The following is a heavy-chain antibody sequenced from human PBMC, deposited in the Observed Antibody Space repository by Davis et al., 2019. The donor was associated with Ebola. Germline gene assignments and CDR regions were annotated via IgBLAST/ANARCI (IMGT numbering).Heavy chain of an antibody. Sequence: PSETLSLTCTVSGGSISSSSYYWGWIRQPPGKGLEWIGSIYYSGSTHYNPSLKSRVTISVDTSKNQFSLKLSSVTAADTAVYYCARGRRVSVKDLKGYCSSTSCYTAEYFQHWGQGTLVTVSS. CDR3: ARGRRVSVKDLKGYCSSTSCYTAEYFQH. CDR2: IYYSGST. V-gene: IGHV4-39*07. D-gene: IGHD2-2*02. J-gene: IGHJ1*01. CDR1: GGSISSSSYY.